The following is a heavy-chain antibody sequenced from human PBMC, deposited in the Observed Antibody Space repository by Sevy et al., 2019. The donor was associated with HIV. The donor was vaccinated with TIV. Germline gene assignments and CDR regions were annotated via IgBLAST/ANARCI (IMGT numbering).Heavy chain of an antibody. Sequence: GGSLRLSCTVTGFTFSGFSFSHYSMNWVRQAPGRGLEWVSSISYNSNFILYADPVKGRFTISRDDAKNSLFLLMDRLRTDDTAMYYCALTNSADYYDSGAFHLWGRGTMVTASS. CDR1: GFSFSHYS. CDR3: ALTNSADYYDSGAFHL. CDR2: ISYNSNFI. D-gene: IGHD3-22*01. V-gene: IGHV3-21*06. J-gene: IGHJ3*01.